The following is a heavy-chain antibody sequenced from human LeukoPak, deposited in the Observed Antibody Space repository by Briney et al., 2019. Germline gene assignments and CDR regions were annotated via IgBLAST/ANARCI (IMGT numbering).Heavy chain of an antibody. CDR2: IKSKTDGGTT. V-gene: IGHV3-15*01. CDR1: GFTFSNAW. J-gene: IGHJ4*02. D-gene: IGHD6-19*01. Sequence: PGGSLRLSCAASGFTFSNAWMSWVRQAPGKGLEWVGRIKSKTDGGTTDYAAPVKGRFTISRDGSKNTLYLQMNSLKTEDTAVYYCTTDSSGWYEWSGFDYWGQGTLVTVSS. CDR3: TTDSSGWYEWSGFDY.